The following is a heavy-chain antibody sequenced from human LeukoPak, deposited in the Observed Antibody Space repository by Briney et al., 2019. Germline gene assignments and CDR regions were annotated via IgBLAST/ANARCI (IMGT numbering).Heavy chain of an antibody. CDR1: GSSFTSYW. D-gene: IGHD6-13*01. Sequence: GASLEISCEGSGSSFTSYWIGWVRPMPGKGLEWMGIIYPGDSDTRYSPSSQGQVTISADKSISTAYLQWSSLKASDTAMYYCARRDSSGLDVWGKGTTVTVSS. CDR3: ARRDSSGLDV. J-gene: IGHJ6*04. CDR2: IYPGDSDT. V-gene: IGHV5-51*01.